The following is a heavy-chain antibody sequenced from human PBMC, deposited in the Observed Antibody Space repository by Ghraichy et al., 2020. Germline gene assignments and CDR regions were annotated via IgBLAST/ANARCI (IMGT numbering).Heavy chain of an antibody. CDR1: GFTFSNHC. CDR3: ARVPAADPFSSFDL. D-gene: IGHD2-15*01. Sequence: GESLNISCAASGFTFSNHCMYWVRQAPGKGLVWVSLITLYGRTTTYVDSVAGRFTISRDNANNTLFLHLNSLRAEDTAVYFCARVPAADPFSSFDLWGRGTPVTVSS. V-gene: IGHV3-74*01. CDR2: ITLYGRTT. J-gene: IGHJ2*01.